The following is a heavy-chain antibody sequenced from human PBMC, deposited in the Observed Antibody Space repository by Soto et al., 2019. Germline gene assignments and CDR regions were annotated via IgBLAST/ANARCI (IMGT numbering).Heavy chain of an antibody. CDR3: AKATATSGGAFEI. J-gene: IGHJ3*02. V-gene: IGHV3-23*01. CDR1: GFAFSSYD. D-gene: IGHD1-1*01. CDR2: ILVGGST. Sequence: GSXRLSFAASGFAFSSYDMSWVRQAPGKGLEWVSTILVGGSTHYEDSVKGRFTISRDTSKNTVYLQMNSLTAGDTAFYYCAKATATSGGAFEIYGQGTMVTVSS.